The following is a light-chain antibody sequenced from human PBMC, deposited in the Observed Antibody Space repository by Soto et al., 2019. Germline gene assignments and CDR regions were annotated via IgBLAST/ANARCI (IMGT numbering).Light chain of an antibody. V-gene: IGKV3-11*01. CDR2: DAS. CDR3: QHRSIWPVS. J-gene: IGKJ5*01. CDR1: QSVRSY. Sequence: EIGLTQSAVTLSLSPGERATLSCGASQSVRSYLAWYQQKPGLAPRLLIYDASNRATGIPARFSGSGSGTDFNLTISSLETEDFAVYYCQHRSIWPVSFGQGTRLEIK.